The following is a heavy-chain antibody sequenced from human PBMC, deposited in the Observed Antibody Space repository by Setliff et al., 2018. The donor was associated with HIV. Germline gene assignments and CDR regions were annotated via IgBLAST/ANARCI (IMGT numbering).Heavy chain of an antibody. CDR2: IHHSGST. CDR1: GYSISDGYY. D-gene: IGHD6-13*01. Sequence: PSETLSLTCAVSGYSISDGYYWGWIRQPPGKGPEWIGSIHHSGSTYYNPSLKSRVTISVDTSKNQFSLKLSSVTAADTAVYYCARGRSRWTYYNYYYMDVWGKGTTVTVSS. V-gene: IGHV4-38-2*01. CDR3: ARGRSRWTYYNYYYMDV. J-gene: IGHJ6*03.